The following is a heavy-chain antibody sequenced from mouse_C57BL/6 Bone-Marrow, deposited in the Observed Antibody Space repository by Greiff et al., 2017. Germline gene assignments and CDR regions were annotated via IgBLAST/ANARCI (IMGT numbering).Heavy chain of an antibody. CDR3: ARGAGSRPYWYFDV. CDR1: GYTFTSYW. Sequence: VQLQQPGAELVRPGTSVKLSCKASGYTFTSYWMHWVKQRPGQGLEWIGVIDPSDSYTNYNQKFKGKATLTVDTSSSTAYMQLSSLTSEDSAVYYCARGAGSRPYWYFDVWGTGTTVTVSS. J-gene: IGHJ1*03. D-gene: IGHD1-1*01. V-gene: IGHV1-59*01. CDR2: IDPSDSYT.